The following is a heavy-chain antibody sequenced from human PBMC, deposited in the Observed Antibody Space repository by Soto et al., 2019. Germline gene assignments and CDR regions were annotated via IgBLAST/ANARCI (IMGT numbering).Heavy chain of an antibody. D-gene: IGHD5-12*01. CDR1: GGSISSGCYY. CDR3: ARGGGYDKYYYYYGMDV. J-gene: IGHJ6*02. CDR2: IYYSGST. V-gene: IGHV4-31*03. Sequence: PSETLSLTCPVSGGSISSGCYYWSWIRQHPGKGLEWIGYIYYSGSTYYNPSLKSRVTISVDTSKNQFSLKLSSVTAADTAVYYCARGGGYDKYYYYYGMDVWGQGTTVTVSS.